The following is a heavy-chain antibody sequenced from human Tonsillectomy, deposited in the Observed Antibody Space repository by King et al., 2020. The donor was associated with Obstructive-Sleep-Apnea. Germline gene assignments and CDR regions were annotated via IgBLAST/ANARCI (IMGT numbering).Heavy chain of an antibody. J-gene: IGHJ4*02. CDR2: MYYSGNT. Sequence: QLQGSGPGLVKPSETLSLTCTVSGGSISNYYWSWIRQPPGKGLEWIGYMYYSGNTNFNPSLKSRVTISADTSKIQFSLRLSSVTAADTAVYYCARHRGVEDYGGYGDYFDYWGQGTLVTVSS. CDR3: ARHRGVEDYGGYGDYFDY. D-gene: IGHD5-12*01. CDR1: GGSISNYY. V-gene: IGHV4-59*08.